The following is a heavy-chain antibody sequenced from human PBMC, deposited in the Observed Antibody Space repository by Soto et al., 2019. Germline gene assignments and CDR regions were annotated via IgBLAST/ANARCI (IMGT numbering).Heavy chain of an antibody. CDR2: IWYDGSNK. J-gene: IGHJ4*02. V-gene: IGHV3-33*01. CDR1: GFTFSSYG. D-gene: IGHD1-26*01. Sequence: QVQLVESGGGVVQPGRSLRLSCAASGFTFSSYGMHWVRQAPGKGLEWVAVIWYDGSNKYYADSVKGRFTISRDNSKSTLYLQMNSLRAEDTAVYYCARGTVGSYRKTVFDYWGQGTLVTVSS. CDR3: ARGTVGSYRKTVFDY.